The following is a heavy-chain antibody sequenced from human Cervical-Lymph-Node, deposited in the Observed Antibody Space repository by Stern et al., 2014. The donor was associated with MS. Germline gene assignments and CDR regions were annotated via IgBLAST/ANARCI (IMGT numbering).Heavy chain of an antibody. V-gene: IGHV4-39*01. D-gene: IGHD2-8*02. CDR3: AKHACTGAACPFDL. Sequence: VQLVESGPGLVKPSETLSLTCAVSGDSISSYTHYWAWIRQPPGKGLEWIGSVYYNGATYYNPSLKSPVTIPVDTSKNPSPRGLTSVTAADTAVYYCAKHACTGAACPFDLWGQGTLVTVSS. CDR2: VYYNGAT. CDR1: GDSISSYTHY. J-gene: IGHJ4*02.